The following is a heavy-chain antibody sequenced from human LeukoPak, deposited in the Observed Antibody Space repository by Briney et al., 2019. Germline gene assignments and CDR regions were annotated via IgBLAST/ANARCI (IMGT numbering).Heavy chain of an antibody. CDR1: GFTFSSYA. D-gene: IGHD3-10*01. J-gene: IGHJ4*02. CDR3: ARDTYGSGSYRD. CDR2: ISSGGDRI. V-gene: IGHV3-21*01. Sequence: GGSLRLSCAASGFTFSSYAMSWVRQAPGKGLEWVSSISSGGDRINYADSVKGRFTISRDNAKNSLYLQMNSLRAEDTAVYYCARDTYGSGSYRDWGQGTLVTVSS.